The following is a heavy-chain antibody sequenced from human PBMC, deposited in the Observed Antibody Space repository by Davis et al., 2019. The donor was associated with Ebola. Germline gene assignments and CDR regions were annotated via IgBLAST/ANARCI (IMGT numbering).Heavy chain of an antibody. V-gene: IGHV4-39*02. D-gene: IGHD3-22*01. CDR1: GGSMTSDTYF. Sequence: MPSETLSLTCSVSGGSMTSDTYFWGWIRQPPGKGLAWIGGFGTVFYSGSTLYNPSLRGRVTISADMSKKQFSLRLDSVTAADTAVYYCARGLPQYYYDSSGYYSFPAFDYWGQGTLVTVSS. CDR2: FGTVFYSGST. J-gene: IGHJ4*02. CDR3: ARGLPQYYYDSSGYYSFPAFDY.